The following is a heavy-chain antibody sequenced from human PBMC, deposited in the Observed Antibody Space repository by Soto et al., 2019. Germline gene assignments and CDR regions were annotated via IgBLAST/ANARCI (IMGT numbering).Heavy chain of an antibody. Sequence: GGSLRLSCSASGFTASGLSFNLFAMNWVRQAPGKGLEWVSSISGSGSSTYSADSVKGRFPVSRDNSKNTLYLEMNSLGDDDTAVYYCAKGQDIPIFDPFDPWGPGTLVTVSS. CDR1: GLSFNLFA. D-gene: IGHD3-3*01. V-gene: IGHV3-23*01. CDR2: ISGSGSST. J-gene: IGHJ5*02. CDR3: AKGQDIPIFDPFDP.